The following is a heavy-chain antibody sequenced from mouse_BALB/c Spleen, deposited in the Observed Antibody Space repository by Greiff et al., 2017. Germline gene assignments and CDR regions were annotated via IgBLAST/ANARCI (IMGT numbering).Heavy chain of an antibody. D-gene: IGHD1-1*01. V-gene: IGHV1-15*01. CDR2: IDPETGGT. CDR3: ARSRDSTTVVAKGWFAY. CDR1: GYTFTDYE. J-gene: IGHJ3*01. Sequence: QVQLQQSGAELVRPGASVTLSCKASGYTFTDYEMHWVKQTPVHGLEWIGAIDPETGGTAYNQKFKGKATLTADKSSSTAYMQLSSLTSEDSAVYDCARSRDSTTVVAKGWFAYWGQGTLVTVSA.